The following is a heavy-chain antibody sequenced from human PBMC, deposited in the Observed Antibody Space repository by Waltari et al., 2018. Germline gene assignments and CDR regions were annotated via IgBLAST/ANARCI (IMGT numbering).Heavy chain of an antibody. V-gene: IGHV3-15*01. D-gene: IGHD6-19*01. CDR2: IKSKTDGGTT. J-gene: IGHJ4*02. Sequence: EVQLVDSGGGLVKPGGSLRLSCAASGFTFSNAWMSWVRQAPGKGLEWVGRIKSKTDGGTTDYAAPVKGRFTISREESKNTLYLQMNSLKTEDTAGYYCTTSTLLLAGTGTPNDYWGQGTLVTVSS. CDR3: TTSTLLLAGTGTPNDY. CDR1: GFTFSNAW.